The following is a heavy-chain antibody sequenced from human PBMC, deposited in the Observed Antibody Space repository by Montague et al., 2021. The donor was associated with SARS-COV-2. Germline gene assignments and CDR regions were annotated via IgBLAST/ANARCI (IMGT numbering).Heavy chain of an antibody. CDR1: GGSFSGYY. CDR2: INQSGRT. V-gene: IGHV4-34*01. D-gene: IGHD3-16*01. CDR3: ARRGSSGGGVTVSAELDY. Sequence: SETLSLTCAVYGGSFSGYYWSWIRQPPEKGLEWIGEINQSGRTNNNPSLKSRVTISVDTSKNQFSLKLSSVTAADTAVYYCARRGSSGGGVTVSAELDYWGQGILVIVSS. J-gene: IGHJ4*02.